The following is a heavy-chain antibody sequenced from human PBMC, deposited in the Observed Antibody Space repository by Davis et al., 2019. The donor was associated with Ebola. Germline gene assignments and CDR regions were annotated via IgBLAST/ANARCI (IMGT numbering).Heavy chain of an antibody. CDR2: ISYDGSNK. CDR1: GFTFSSYG. Sequence: GESLKISCAASGFTFSSYGMHWVRQAPGKGLEWVAVISYDGSNKYYADSVKGRFTISRDNSKNTLYLQMNSLRAEDTAVYYCAKVGRYSGSYFDYGGQGTLVTVSS. D-gene: IGHD1-26*01. J-gene: IGHJ4*02. V-gene: IGHV3-30*18. CDR3: AKVGRYSGSYFDY.